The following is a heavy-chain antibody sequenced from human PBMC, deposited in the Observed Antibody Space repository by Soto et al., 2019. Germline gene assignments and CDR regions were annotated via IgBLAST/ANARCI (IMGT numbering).Heavy chain of an antibody. CDR1: GGSFSGYY. D-gene: IGHD2-21*02. Sequence: PSETLSLTCAVYGGSFSGYYWSWIRQPPGKGLEWIGEINHSGSTNYNPSLKSRVTISVDASKNQFSLKLSSVTAADTAVYYCARGKRSTWVVTANDYYYGMDVWGQGPTVTVSS. CDR2: INHSGST. J-gene: IGHJ6*02. CDR3: ARGKRSTWVVTANDYYYGMDV. V-gene: IGHV4-34*01.